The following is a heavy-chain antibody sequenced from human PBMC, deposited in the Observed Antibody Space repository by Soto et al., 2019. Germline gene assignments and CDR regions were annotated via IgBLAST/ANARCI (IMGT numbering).Heavy chain of an antibody. Sequence: SETLSLTCAVYGGSFSGYYWSWIRQPPGKGLEWIGEINHSGSTNYNPSLKSRVTISVDTSKNQFSLKLSSVTAADTAVYYCASMRAAADPFDYWGQGTLVTVSS. CDR3: ASMRAAADPFDY. J-gene: IGHJ4*02. CDR2: INHSGST. D-gene: IGHD6-13*01. CDR1: GGSFSGYY. V-gene: IGHV4-34*01.